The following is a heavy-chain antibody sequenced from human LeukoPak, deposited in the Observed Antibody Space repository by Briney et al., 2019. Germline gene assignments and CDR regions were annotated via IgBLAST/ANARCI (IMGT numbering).Heavy chain of an antibody. CDR3: ARARRGYVRLDY. J-gene: IGHJ4*02. CDR1: GASFSGYY. Sequence: SETLSLTCAVSGASFSGYYWTWIRQSPGKGLEWIGEINHSGSTNCNPSLMRRVTMSVDTSKNQFSLSLTAVTAADTAVYYCARARRGYVRLDYWGQGTLVTVSS. V-gene: IGHV4-34*01. D-gene: IGHD5-12*01. CDR2: INHSGST.